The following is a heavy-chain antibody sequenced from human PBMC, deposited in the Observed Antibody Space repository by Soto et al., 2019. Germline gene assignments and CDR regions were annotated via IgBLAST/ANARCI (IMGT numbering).Heavy chain of an antibody. J-gene: IGHJ4*02. CDR3: ARQYYDSRGYSIVY. Sequence: SETLSLTCTVSGGSISSSSYYWGWIRQPPGKGLEWIGSIYYSGSTYYNPSLKSRVTISVDTSKSQFSLKLSSVTAADTAVYSCARQYYDSRGYSIVYWGQGTLVTVSS. V-gene: IGHV4-39*01. CDR1: GGSISSSSYY. D-gene: IGHD3-22*01. CDR2: IYYSGST.